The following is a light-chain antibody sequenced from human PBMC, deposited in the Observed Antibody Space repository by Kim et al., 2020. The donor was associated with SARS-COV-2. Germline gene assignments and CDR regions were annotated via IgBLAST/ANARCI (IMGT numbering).Light chain of an antibody. CDR1: QCIGSY. J-gene: IGKJ1*01. Sequence: IQLTQSPSSLSASVGDRVTITCRASQCIGSYLAWYQQKPGKAPKLLIYAASTLQSGVPSRFSGSGSGTDFILTISSLQPEDFATYYCQQCNSNPRTFGQGTKVDIK. CDR3: QQCNSNPRT. V-gene: IGKV1-9*01. CDR2: AAS.